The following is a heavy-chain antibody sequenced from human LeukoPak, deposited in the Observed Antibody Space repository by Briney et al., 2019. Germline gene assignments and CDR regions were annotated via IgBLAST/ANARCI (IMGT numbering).Heavy chain of an antibody. Sequence: SETLSLTCAVSGGSISSSNWWSWVRQPPGKGLEWIGEIYHSGSTNYNPSLKSRVTVSVDTSKNQFSLKLSSVTAADTAVYYCARATVVDYYYYYYMDVWGKGTTVTISS. V-gene: IGHV4-4*02. CDR3: ARATVVDYYYYYYMDV. J-gene: IGHJ6*03. D-gene: IGHD4-23*01. CDR1: GGSISSSNW. CDR2: IYHSGST.